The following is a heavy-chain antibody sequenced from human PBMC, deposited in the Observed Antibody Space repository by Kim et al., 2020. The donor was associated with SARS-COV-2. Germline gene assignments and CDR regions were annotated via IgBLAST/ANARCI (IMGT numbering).Heavy chain of an antibody. J-gene: IGHJ4*02. Sequence: GGSLRLSYAASGFTFSSYAMSWVRQAPGKGLEWVSAISGSGGSTYYADSVKGRFTISRDNSKNTLYLQMNSLRAEDTAVYYCAKSERITMIVMITLIDNWGQATLFIVSS. D-gene: IGHD3-22*01. CDR1: GFTFSSYA. CDR2: ISGSGGST. CDR3: AKSERITMIVMITLIDN. V-gene: IGHV3-23*01.